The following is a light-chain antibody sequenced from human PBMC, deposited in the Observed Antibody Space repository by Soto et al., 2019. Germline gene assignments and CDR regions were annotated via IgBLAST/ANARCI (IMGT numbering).Light chain of an antibody. Sequence: EKVLTQSPATLSVSPGERVTLSCRASQSVSSSLAWYQQKPGQAPRLLIYGASTRATGIPARFSGSGSGTDFALTISSLQSEDFGVYYCQQYSNGVFTFGPGAQVAIK. CDR1: QSVSSS. CDR2: GAS. V-gene: IGKV3-15*01. CDR3: QQYSNGVFT. J-gene: IGKJ3*01.